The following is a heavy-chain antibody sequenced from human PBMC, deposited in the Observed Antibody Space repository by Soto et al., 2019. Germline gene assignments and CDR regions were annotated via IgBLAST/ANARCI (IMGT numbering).Heavy chain of an antibody. J-gene: IGHJ6*02. CDR1: GYTFTGYY. CDR2: INPNSGGT. D-gene: IGHD2-15*01. Sequence: QVQLVQSGAEVKKPGASVKVSCKASGYTFTGYYMHWVRQAPGQGLEWMGWINPNSGGTNYAQKFQGRVTMTRDTSISTAYMELSRLRSDDTAVYYCARGGGYCSGGSCLYYYYYYGMDVWGQGTTVSVSS. V-gene: IGHV1-2*02. CDR3: ARGGGYCSGGSCLYYYYYYGMDV.